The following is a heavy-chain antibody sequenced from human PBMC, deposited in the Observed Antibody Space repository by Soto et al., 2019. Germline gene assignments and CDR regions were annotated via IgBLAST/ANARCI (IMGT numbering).Heavy chain of an antibody. Sequence: QVQLVQSGAEVKKPGSSVKVSCKGSGGNRYTITWVRQAPGQGLEWMGRIIPMFGIASYAQNFQGRVTMTAEKSTSTAYMELSSLRSEETAVYYCARDSGRSDVVPAAISAMDVWGQGTTVTVSS. V-gene: IGHV1-69*08. J-gene: IGHJ6*02. CDR1: GGNRYT. CDR3: ARDSGRSDVVPAAISAMDV. CDR2: IIPMFGIA. D-gene: IGHD2-2*01.